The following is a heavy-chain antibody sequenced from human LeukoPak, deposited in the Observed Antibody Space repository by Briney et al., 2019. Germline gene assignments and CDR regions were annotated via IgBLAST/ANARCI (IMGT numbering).Heavy chain of an antibody. D-gene: IGHD3-3*02. CDR1: AFTFGDYA. J-gene: IGHJ4*02. CDR2: IRSKAYGGAT. Sequence: GGSLRLSCTASAFTFGDYAMTWFRQAPGKGLEWVGFIRSKAYGGATEYAASVKGRFTISRDDSKSIAYLQMNSLETEDTALYYCTRRPFDNISTFDAWGQGTLVTVSS. V-gene: IGHV3-49*03. CDR3: TRRPFDNISTFDA.